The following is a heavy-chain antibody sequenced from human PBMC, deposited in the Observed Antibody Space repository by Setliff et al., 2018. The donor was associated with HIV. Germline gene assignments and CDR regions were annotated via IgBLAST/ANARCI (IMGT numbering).Heavy chain of an antibody. D-gene: IGHD1-1*01. J-gene: IGHJ4*02. CDR2: IKQDGSEK. CDR3: ANRLRGYNKWYYFDY. CDR1: GFTFSSYW. Sequence: HPGGSLRLSCAASGFTFSSYWMSWVRQAPGKGLEWVANIKQDGSEKYYVDSVKGRFTISRDNAENSLYLQMNSLRAEDTAVYYCANRLRGYNKWYYFDYWGQGTLVTVSS. V-gene: IGHV3-7*01.